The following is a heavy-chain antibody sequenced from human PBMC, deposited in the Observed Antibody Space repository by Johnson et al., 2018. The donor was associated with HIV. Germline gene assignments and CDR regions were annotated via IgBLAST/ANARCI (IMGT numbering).Heavy chain of an antibody. CDR2: INWSSGNI. Sequence: VESGGGLVQPDRSLRLSCVASGFTFDDYAMHWVRQAPGEGLEWVSGINWSSGNIDYADSVKGRFTISRDNTKNSLYLQMNSLRPEDTALYYCASKAAGTMHAFDIWGQGTMVTVSS. CDR1: GFTFDDYA. CDR3: ASKAAGTMHAFDI. J-gene: IGHJ3*02. V-gene: IGHV3-9*01. D-gene: IGHD6-13*01.